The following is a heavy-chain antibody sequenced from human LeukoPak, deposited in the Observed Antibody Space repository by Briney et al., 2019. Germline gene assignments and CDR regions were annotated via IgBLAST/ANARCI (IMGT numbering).Heavy chain of an antibody. CDR2: ISYDGSNE. J-gene: IGHJ6*02. CDR3: ARDLSGSGSYYSPFMDV. V-gene: IGHV3-30*04. D-gene: IGHD3-10*01. Sequence: GGSLRLSCAASGFTFSSYAMHWVRQAPGKGLEWVALISYDGSNEYYADSVKGRFTISRDNSKNTLYLQMNSLRAEDTAVYYCARDLSGSGSYYSPFMDVWGQGTTVTVSS. CDR1: GFTFSSYA.